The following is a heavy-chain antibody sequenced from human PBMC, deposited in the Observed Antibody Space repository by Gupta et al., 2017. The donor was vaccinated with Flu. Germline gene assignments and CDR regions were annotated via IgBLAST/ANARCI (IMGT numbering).Heavy chain of an antibody. J-gene: IGHJ4*02. D-gene: IGHD6-19*01. CDR2: IYSGGST. CDR1: GFTVRCNY. CDR3: ARAAIAVANFDY. Sequence: EVQLVESGGGLVQPGGSLRLSCAASGFTVRCNYMRWVRQAPGKGLEWVSVIYSGGSTYYADSVKGRFTISRDNSKNTLYLQMNSLRAEDTAVYYCARAAIAVANFDYWGQGTLVTVSS. V-gene: IGHV3-66*02.